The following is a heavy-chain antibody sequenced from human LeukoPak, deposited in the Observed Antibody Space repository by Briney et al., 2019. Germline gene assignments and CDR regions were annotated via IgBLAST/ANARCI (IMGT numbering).Heavy chain of an antibody. Sequence: NPGGSLRLSCAASGFTFSSYSMNWVRQAPGKGLGWVSSISSSSSYIYYADSVKGRFTISRDNAKNSLYLQMNSLRAEDTAVYYCARDAYDSSGLDYWGQGTLVTVSS. CDR2: ISSSSSYI. J-gene: IGHJ4*02. CDR1: GFTFSSYS. D-gene: IGHD3-22*01. CDR3: ARDAYDSSGLDY. V-gene: IGHV3-21*01.